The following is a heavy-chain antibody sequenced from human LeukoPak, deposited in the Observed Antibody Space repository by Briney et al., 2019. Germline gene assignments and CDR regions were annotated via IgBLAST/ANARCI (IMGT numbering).Heavy chain of an antibody. CDR1: GFTFDDYA. Sequence: GGSLRLSYAASGFTFDDYAMHWVRQAPGKGLEWVSLISGDGGSTYYADSVKGRFTISRDNSKNSLYLQMNSLRTEDTALYYCAKDISNYDFWSGFYTWGQGTLVTVSS. CDR3: AKDISNYDFWSGFYT. CDR2: ISGDGGST. D-gene: IGHD3-3*01. J-gene: IGHJ5*02. V-gene: IGHV3-43*02.